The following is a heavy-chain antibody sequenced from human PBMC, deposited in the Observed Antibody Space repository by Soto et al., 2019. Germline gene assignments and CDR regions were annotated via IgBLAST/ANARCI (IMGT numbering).Heavy chain of an antibody. Sequence: PSETLSLTCSVTGGSMSEYFGSWIRQSPGKGLEWIGYVYYLGSTAYNPSLKSRVTISVDTSKNQFSLKLSSVTAADTAVDYCARCVGGTRGWFDPWGEGTLVTVSS. CDR1: GGSMSEYF. J-gene: IGHJ5*02. V-gene: IGHV4-59*12. D-gene: IGHD6-19*01. CDR2: VYYLGST. CDR3: ARCVGGTRGWFDP.